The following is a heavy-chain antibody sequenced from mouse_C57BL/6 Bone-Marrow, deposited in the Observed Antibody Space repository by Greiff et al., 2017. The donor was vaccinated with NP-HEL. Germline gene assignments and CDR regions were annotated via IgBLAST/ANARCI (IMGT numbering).Heavy chain of an antibody. J-gene: IGHJ3*01. CDR1: GYTFTSYW. CDR3: ARRPYSNAWFAY. Sequence: VQLQQPGAELVKPGASVKLSCKASGYTFTSYWMHWVKQRPGQGLEWIGMIHPNSGSTNYNEKFKSKATLTVDKSSSTAYMQLSSLTSEDSAVYYCARRPYSNAWFAYWGQGTLVTVSA. CDR2: IHPNSGST. D-gene: IGHD2-5*01. V-gene: IGHV1-64*01.